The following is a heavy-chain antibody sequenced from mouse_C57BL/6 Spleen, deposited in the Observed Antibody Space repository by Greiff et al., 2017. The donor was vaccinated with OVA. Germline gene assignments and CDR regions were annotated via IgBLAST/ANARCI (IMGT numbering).Heavy chain of an antibody. CDR1: GYTFTSYW. V-gene: IGHV1-52*01. Sequence: VQLQQPGAELVRPGSSVKLSCKASGYTFTSYWMHWVKQRPIQGLEWIGNIDPSDSETHYNQKFKDKATLTVDKSSSTAYMQLSSLTSEDSAVYYCAAIYYGNEGFAYWGQGTLVTVSA. D-gene: IGHD2-1*01. CDR3: AAIYYGNEGFAY. J-gene: IGHJ3*01. CDR2: IDPSDSET.